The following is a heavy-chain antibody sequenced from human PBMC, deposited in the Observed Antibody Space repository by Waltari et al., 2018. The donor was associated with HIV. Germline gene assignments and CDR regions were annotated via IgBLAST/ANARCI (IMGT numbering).Heavy chain of an antibody. CDR1: GFSLSTSGVG. J-gene: IGHJ4*02. Sequence: QITLKESGPTLVKPTQTLTLTCTFSGFSLSTSGVGVGWIRQPPGKALEWLALIYWDDDKRYSPSLKCGLTITKYTSKNQVVITITNIDPVDTATYYCAHKRQVSMTQPFDCWGQGTLVTVST. V-gene: IGHV2-5*02. D-gene: IGHD3-9*01. CDR3: AHKRQVSMTQPFDC. CDR2: IYWDDDK.